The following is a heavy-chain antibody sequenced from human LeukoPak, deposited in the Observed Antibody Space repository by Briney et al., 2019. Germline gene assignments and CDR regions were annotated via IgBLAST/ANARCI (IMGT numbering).Heavy chain of an antibody. CDR1: EVTVTSNY. D-gene: IGHD1-26*01. Sequence: PGGSLRLSCAASEVTVTSNYLSWVRQAPGKGLQWVSVIYPGGDIYYSDSVKGRFIISTDNSKNTLSLQMNSLRAEDTAVYYCAKDGGSYYYYYYYMDVWGKGTTVTISS. CDR2: IYPGGDI. J-gene: IGHJ6*03. V-gene: IGHV3-53*01. CDR3: AKDGGSYYYYYYYMDV.